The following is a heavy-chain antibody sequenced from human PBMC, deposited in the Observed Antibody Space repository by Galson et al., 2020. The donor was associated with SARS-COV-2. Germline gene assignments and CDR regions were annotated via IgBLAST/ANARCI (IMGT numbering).Heavy chain of an antibody. D-gene: IGHD3-10*01. CDR1: GFPFSSYD. CDR2: IGTSSDK. V-gene: IGHV3-13*01. CDR3: VRGLGSTTVYSWFDP. Sequence: GGSLRLSCAASGFPFSSYDFHWVRQTPGKGLEWISTIGTSSDKYYAASVMGRFTISREDAENSLYLQMNSLRAEDTAVYYCVRGLGSTTVYSWFDPWGQGTLVTVSS. J-gene: IGHJ5*02.